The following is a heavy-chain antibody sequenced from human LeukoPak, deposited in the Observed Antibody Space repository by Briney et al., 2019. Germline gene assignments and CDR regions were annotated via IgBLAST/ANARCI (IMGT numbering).Heavy chain of an antibody. D-gene: IGHD2/OR15-2a*01. V-gene: IGHV3-74*01. CDR3: GRDQSADFIDY. Sequence: GGSLRLSCAASGFTFSRYWMHWSRQAPGKGLVWVSRINSDGSSTSYADSVKGRFSISRDNAKNTLYLQMNSLRAEDTAVYYCGRDQSADFIDYWGQGTLVTVSS. CDR2: INSDGSST. J-gene: IGHJ4*02. CDR1: GFTFSRYW.